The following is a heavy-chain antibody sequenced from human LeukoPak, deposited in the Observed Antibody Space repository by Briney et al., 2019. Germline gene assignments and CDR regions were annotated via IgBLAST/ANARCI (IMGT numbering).Heavy chain of an antibody. V-gene: IGHV4-30-2*01. D-gene: IGHD3-22*01. CDR1: GGSISSGGYS. Sequence: PSETLSLTCAVSGGSISSGGYSWSWIRQPPGKGLEWIGYIYHSGSTYYNPSLKSRVTISVDRSKNQFSLKLSSVTAADTAVYYCARGGYYYDSSVPNAWFDPWGQGTLVTVSS. CDR3: ARGGYYYDSSVPNAWFDP. CDR2: IYHSGST. J-gene: IGHJ5*02.